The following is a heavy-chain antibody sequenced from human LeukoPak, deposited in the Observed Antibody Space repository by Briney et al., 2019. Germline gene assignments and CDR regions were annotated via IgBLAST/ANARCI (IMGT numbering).Heavy chain of an antibody. CDR1: GFTFSTYN. D-gene: IGHD1-7*01. CDR3: AKAGWNWYFDS. J-gene: IGHJ4*02. CDR2: ISGSGGSA. Sequence: GGSLRLSCAASGFTFSTYNMNWVRQAPGKGLEWVSGISGSGGSADYAGSVKGRFTISRDNSRNTLYLQMNSLRAEDTALYYCAKAGWNWYFDSWGQGTLVTVSS. V-gene: IGHV3-23*01.